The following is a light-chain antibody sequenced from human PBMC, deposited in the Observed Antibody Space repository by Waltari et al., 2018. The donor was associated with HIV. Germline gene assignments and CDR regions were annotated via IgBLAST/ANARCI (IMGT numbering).Light chain of an antibody. V-gene: IGKV3-15*01. CDR3: QQYYDWPLA. Sequence: EIVMTQSPATLSVSPGERATLSCRASPGVSSSLAWYQQKPGQAPRLLIHGASTRAAGIPARFSGSGSGTEFTLTISSLQSEDFAVYYCQQYYDWPLAFGGGTKVEIK. J-gene: IGKJ4*01. CDR1: PGVSSS. CDR2: GAS.